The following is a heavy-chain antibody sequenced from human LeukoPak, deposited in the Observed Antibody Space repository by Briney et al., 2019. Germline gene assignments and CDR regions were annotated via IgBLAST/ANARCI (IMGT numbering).Heavy chain of an antibody. CDR1: GGSISSSNW. CDR3: ARVIAAAGTFDY. Sequence: PSETLSLTCAVSGGSISSSNWWSWVRQPPGKGLEWIGEIYHSGSTNYSPSLKSRVTISVDKSKNQFSLKLSSVTAADTAVYYCARVIAAAGTFDYWGQGTLVTVSS. CDR2: IYHSGST. J-gene: IGHJ4*02. V-gene: IGHV4-4*02. D-gene: IGHD6-13*01.